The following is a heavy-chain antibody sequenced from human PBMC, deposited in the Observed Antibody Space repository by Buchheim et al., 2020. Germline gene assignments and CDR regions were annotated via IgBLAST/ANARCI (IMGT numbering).Heavy chain of an antibody. CDR3: ARTGGYAAPLRY. V-gene: IGHV4-59*01. Sequence: QVQLQESGPGLVKPSETLSLTCTVSGGSINNYYWNWIRQPPGKVLEWIGYISYSGSTTYNSSLKSRVTISVDTSKNQFSLSLTSVTAAGTAVYYCARTGGYAAPLRYGGQGTL. D-gene: IGHD5-18*01. CDR2: ISYSGST. CDR1: GGSINNYY. J-gene: IGHJ4*02.